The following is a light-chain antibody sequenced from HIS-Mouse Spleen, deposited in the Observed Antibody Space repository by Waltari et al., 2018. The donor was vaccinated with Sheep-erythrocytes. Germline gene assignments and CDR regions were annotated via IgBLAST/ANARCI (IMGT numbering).Light chain of an antibody. V-gene: IGKV1-9*01. J-gene: IGKJ4*01. CDR2: ASS. Sequence: DFQLTQSPSFLSASVGDRVTITCRASQGISSYLAWYQQKPGKAPKLLIYASSTLRSGVPSRFSGSGSGTEFTLTISSLQPEDFATYYCQQLNSYLFGGGTKVEIK. CDR3: QQLNSYL. CDR1: QGISSY.